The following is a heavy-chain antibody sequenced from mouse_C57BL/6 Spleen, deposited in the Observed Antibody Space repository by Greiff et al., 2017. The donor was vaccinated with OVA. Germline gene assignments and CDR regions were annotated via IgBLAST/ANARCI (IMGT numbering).Heavy chain of an antibody. V-gene: IGHV1-53*01. CDR3: ARGREFYFDC. D-gene: IGHD1-1*01. CDR2: INPSNGGT. J-gene: IGHJ2*01. CDR1: GYTFTSYW. Sequence: VQLQQPGPDLVKPGASVKLSCKASGYTFTSYWMHWVKQRPGQGLEWIGNINPSNGGTNYNEKFKSKATLTVDKSSSTAFMQLSSVMSEDSAVYYCARGREFYFDCWGQGTTLTVSS.